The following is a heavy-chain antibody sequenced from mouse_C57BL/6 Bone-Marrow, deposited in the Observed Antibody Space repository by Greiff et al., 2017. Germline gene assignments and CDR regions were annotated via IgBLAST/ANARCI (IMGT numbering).Heavy chain of an antibody. CDR3: ARAEMVTTPEDFDY. CDR1: GYTFTSYW. D-gene: IGHD2-2*01. J-gene: IGHJ2*01. Sequence: QVQLQQPGAELVKPGASVKLSCKASGYTFTSYWMQWVKQRPGQGLEWIGEIDPSDSYTNYNQKFKGKATLTVDTSSSPAYMQLSSLTSEDSAVDYCARAEMVTTPEDFDYWGQGTTLTVSS. V-gene: IGHV1-50*01. CDR2: IDPSDSYT.